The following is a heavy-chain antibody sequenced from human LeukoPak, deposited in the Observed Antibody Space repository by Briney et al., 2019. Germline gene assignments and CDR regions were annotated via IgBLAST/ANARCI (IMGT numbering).Heavy chain of an antibody. Sequence: PGGSLRLSCAASGFTFSSYSMNWVRQAPGKGLEWVSSISSTSNYIYYADSVKGRFTISRDNTKNSLYLQMNSLRAEDTAVYYCANEHTMVRGVLSFDAFDIWGQGTMVTVSS. J-gene: IGHJ3*02. V-gene: IGHV3-21*01. D-gene: IGHD3-10*01. CDR1: GFTFSSYS. CDR3: ANEHTMVRGVLSFDAFDI. CDR2: ISSTSNYI.